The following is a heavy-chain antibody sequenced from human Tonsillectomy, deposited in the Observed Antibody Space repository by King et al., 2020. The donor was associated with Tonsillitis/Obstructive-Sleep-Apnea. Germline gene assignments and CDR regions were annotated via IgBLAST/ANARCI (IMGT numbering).Heavy chain of an antibody. J-gene: IGHJ6*03. V-gene: IGHV3-21*01. Sequence: VQLVESGGGLVKPGGSLRLSCAASGFTFSSYSMNWVRQAPGKGLEGVSSISSSSSYIYYADSVKGRFTISRDNAKNSLYLQMNSLRAEDTTVYYCARDGGDIVVVPAAIEHYYYMDVWGKGTTVTVSS. CDR1: GFTFSSYS. CDR3: ARDGGDIVVVPAAIEHYYYMDV. D-gene: IGHD2-2*01. CDR2: ISSSSSYI.